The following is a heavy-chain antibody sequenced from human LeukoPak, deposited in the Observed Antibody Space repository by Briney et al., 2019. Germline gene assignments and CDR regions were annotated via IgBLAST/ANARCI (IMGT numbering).Heavy chain of an antibody. CDR2: IIPIFGTA. D-gene: IGHD6-13*01. Sequence: SVKFSCKASGGTFSSYAISWVRQAPGQGLEWRGGIIPIFGTADYAQKFQGRVTITADESTSTAYMELSSLRSEDTAVYYCARGLRIAAAGYDAFDIWGQGTMVTVSS. CDR1: GGTFSSYA. CDR3: ARGLRIAAAGYDAFDI. V-gene: IGHV1-69*01. J-gene: IGHJ3*02.